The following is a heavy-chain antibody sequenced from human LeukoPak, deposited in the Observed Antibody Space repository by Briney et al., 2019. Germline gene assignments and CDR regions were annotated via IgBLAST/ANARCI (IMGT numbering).Heavy chain of an antibody. J-gene: IGHJ4*02. D-gene: IGHD2-8*01. CDR1: GYTFTGYY. V-gene: IGHV1-46*01. CDR3: ARDPMGYYFDY. CDR2: INPSGGST. Sequence: ASVKVSCKASGYTFTGYYMHWVRQAPGQGLEWMGIINPSGGSTSYAQKFQGRVTMTRDMSTSTVYMELSSLRSEDTAVYYCARDPMGYYFDYWGQGTLVTVSS.